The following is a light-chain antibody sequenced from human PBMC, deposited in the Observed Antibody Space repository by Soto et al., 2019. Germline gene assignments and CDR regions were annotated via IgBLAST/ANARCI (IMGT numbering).Light chain of an antibody. CDR2: EVH. Sequence: QSALTQPASVSGSPGQSITISCTGTSSDIGNYNYVSWYQQHPGKAPKVMIYEVHNRPSGVSNRFSGSKSGNTASLTISGLQAEDEADYYCCSYTNTYTLIFGGGTKLNVL. J-gene: IGLJ2*01. V-gene: IGLV2-14*01. CDR3: CSYTNTYTLI. CDR1: SSDIGNYNY.